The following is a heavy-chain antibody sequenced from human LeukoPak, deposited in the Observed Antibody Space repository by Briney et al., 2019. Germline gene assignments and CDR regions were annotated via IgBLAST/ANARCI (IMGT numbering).Heavy chain of an antibody. D-gene: IGHD4/OR15-4a*01. CDR3: GRDDYGGLDA. CDR1: GFTVSRNY. Sequence: QTGGSLRLSCAASGFTVSRNYMSWVRQAPGKGLEWVSIIYSGGSTYYADSVKGRFTISRDNAENTLYLHMSSLSAEDTAVYYCGRDDYGGLDAWGRGTTVTVSS. V-gene: IGHV3-53*01. J-gene: IGHJ6*02. CDR2: IYSGGST.